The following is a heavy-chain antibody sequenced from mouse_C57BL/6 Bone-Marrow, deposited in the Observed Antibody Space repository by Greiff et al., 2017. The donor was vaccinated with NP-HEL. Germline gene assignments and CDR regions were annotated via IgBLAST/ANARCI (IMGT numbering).Heavy chain of an antibody. CDR2: IYPGSGNT. CDR3: ASPGAVVAGGY. J-gene: IGHJ2*01. CDR1: GYSFTSYY. V-gene: IGHV1-66*01. D-gene: IGHD1-1*01. Sequence: QVQLKQSGPELVKPGASVKISCKASGYSFTSYYIHWVKQRPGQGLEWIGWIYPGSGNTKYNEKFKGKATLTADTSSSTAYMQLSSLTSEDSAVYYCASPGAVVAGGYWGQGTTLTVSS.